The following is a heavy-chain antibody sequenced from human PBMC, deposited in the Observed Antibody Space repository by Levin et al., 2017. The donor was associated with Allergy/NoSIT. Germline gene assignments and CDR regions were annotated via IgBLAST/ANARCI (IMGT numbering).Heavy chain of an antibody. D-gene: IGHD3-10*01. CDR3: ARLSITMVRGPHNWFDP. Sequence: PSETLSLTCTVSGGSISSSSYYWGWIRQPPGKGLEWIGSIYYSGSTYYNPSLKSRVTISVDTSKNQFSLKLSSVTAADTAVYYCARLSITMVRGPHNWFDPWGQGTLVTVSS. CDR1: GGSISSSSYY. CDR2: IYYSGST. J-gene: IGHJ5*02. V-gene: IGHV4-39*01.